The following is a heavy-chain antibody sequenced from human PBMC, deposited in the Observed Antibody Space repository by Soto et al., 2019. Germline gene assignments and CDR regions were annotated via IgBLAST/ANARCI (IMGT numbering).Heavy chain of an antibody. V-gene: IGHV3-64D*08. D-gene: IGHD6-13*01. CDR3: VKDREFIAAAAADY. CDR2: ISSNGGST. Sequence: PGWSLRLSCSASGFTFSSYAMHWVRQAPGKGLEYVSAISSNGGSTYYADSVKGRFTISRDNSKNTLYLQMSSLRAEDTAVYYCVKDREFIAAAAADYWGQGTRVSVSS. CDR1: GFTFSSYA. J-gene: IGHJ4*02.